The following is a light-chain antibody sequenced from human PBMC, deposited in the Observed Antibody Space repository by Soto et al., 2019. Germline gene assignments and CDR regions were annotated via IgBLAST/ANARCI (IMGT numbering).Light chain of an antibody. CDR3: QQYYNTPYT. V-gene: IGKV4-1*01. Sequence: DIMMTQSPDSLAVSLGERATINCKSSQSVLYSSNNKNYLTWYQQKPGQPPKLLIYSASTRESGVPDRLSGSGSGTDFTLTISSLQAEDVAVYYCQQYYNTPYTFGQGTKLEIK. CDR1: QSVLYSSNNKNY. J-gene: IGKJ2*01. CDR2: SAS.